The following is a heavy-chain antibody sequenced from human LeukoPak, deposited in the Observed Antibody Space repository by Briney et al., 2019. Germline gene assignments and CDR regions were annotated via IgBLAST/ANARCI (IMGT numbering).Heavy chain of an antibody. CDR1: GGSICSGSYY. V-gene: IGHV4-31*03. Sequence: SQTLSLTCTVSGGSICSGSYYWSWIRQHPGKRLEWIGYIYYSGSTYYNPSLKSRVTISVDTSKNQFSLKLSSATAADTAVYYCARELRFLEGPFDPWGQGTLVTVSS. CDR3: ARELRFLEGPFDP. CDR2: IYYSGST. J-gene: IGHJ5*02. D-gene: IGHD3-3*01.